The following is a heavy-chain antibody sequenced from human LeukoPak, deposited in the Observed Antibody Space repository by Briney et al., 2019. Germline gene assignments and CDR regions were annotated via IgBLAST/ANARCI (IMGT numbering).Heavy chain of an antibody. J-gene: IGHJ4*02. V-gene: IGHV4-34*01. CDR1: LGSLSGYY. CDR3: GRGTYYYGSGALYDY. CDR2: INHSGST. Sequence: SGTLSDTRVVHLGSLSGYYRSAMRPPPGKGGEGMGQINHSGSTNYNPSLKSRGTISVDTYKNQFSLKLSSVTAADAAVYYCGRGTYYYGSGALYDYWGQGTLVTVSS. D-gene: IGHD3-10*01.